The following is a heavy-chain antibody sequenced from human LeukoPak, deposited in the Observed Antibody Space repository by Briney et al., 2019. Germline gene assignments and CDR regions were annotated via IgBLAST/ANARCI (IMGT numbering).Heavy chain of an antibody. CDR1: GGSFGGYY. CDR2: IYYSGST. J-gene: IGHJ6*03. Sequence: PSETLSLTCAVYGGSFGGYYWTWIRQPPGKGLEWIGYIYYSGSTNYNPSLKSRVTISVDTSKNQFSLKLSSVTAADTAAYYCARGSGGCSGGSCYPSYYYYYMDVWGKGTTVTISS. D-gene: IGHD2-15*01. V-gene: IGHV4-59*01. CDR3: ARGSGGCSGGSCYPSYYYYYMDV.